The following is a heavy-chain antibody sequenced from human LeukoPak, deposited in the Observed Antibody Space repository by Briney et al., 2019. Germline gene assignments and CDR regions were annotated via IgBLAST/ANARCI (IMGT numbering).Heavy chain of an antibody. Sequence: GGSLRLSCAASGFTFSSYWMSWVRQAPGKGLEWVANIKKDGSEKYYVDSVKGRFTISRDNAKNSLYLQMNSLRAEDTAVYYCARDRSTDFWSGYYTNYFDYWGQGTLVTVSS. CDR2: IKKDGSEK. D-gene: IGHD3-3*01. CDR1: GFTFSSYW. J-gene: IGHJ4*02. V-gene: IGHV3-7*01. CDR3: ARDRSTDFWSGYYTNYFDY.